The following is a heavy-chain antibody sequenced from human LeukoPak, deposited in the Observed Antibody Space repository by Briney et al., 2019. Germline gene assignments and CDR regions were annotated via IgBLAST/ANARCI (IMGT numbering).Heavy chain of an antibody. CDR1: GFTFSSYG. CDR3: AKSMGDPIYFDY. CDR2: ISYDGSNK. V-gene: IGHV3-30*18. J-gene: IGHJ4*02. D-gene: IGHD3-16*01. Sequence: AGGSLRLSCAASGFTFSSYGMHWVRQAPGKGLEWVAVISYDGSNKYYADSVKGRFTISRDNSKNTLYLQMNSLRAEDTAVYYRAKSMGDPIYFDYWGQGTLVTVSS.